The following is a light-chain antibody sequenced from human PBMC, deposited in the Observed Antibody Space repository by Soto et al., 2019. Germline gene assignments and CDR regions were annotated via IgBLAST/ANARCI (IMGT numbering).Light chain of an antibody. V-gene: IGKV1-5*03. CDR2: KAS. CDR3: QHYNSYSEA. CDR1: QTISSW. Sequence: DFQMAQSPSSLSGSVGDRVTITCRASQTISSWVAWYQQKPGKAPKLLIYKASTLKSGVPSRFSGSGSGTEFTLTISSLQPDDFATYYCQHYNSYSEAFGQGSKVDI. J-gene: IGKJ1*01.